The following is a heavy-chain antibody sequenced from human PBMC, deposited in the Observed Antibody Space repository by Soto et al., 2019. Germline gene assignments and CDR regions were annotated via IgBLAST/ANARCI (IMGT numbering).Heavy chain of an antibody. V-gene: IGHV4-30-2*01. CDR1: GGSIGSGGYS. J-gene: IGHJ4*02. CDR3: ARGRYYDSSGYQPPLDY. D-gene: IGHD3-22*01. CDR2: IYHSGST. Sequence: SETLSLTCAVSGGSIGSGGYSWSWIRQPPGKGLEWIGYIYHSGSTYYNPSLKSRVTISVDRSKNQFSLKLSSVTAADTAVYYCARGRYYDSSGYQPPLDYWGQRTLVTVSS.